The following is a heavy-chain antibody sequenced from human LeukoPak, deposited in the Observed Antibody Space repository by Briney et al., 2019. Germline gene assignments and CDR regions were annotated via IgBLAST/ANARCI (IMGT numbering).Heavy chain of an antibody. D-gene: IGHD6-19*01. J-gene: IGHJ3*02. Sequence: PSETLSLTCTVSGGSIISYYWSWFRQPPGKKLEWIGYIYSIGSTNYNPSLESRVIISAYTSKNQVSLKLHSVTAADTAVYFCARGEGSGWYWAFDIWGQGTMVTVSS. CDR1: GGSIISYY. CDR2: IYSIGST. CDR3: ARGEGSGWYWAFDI. V-gene: IGHV4-59*01.